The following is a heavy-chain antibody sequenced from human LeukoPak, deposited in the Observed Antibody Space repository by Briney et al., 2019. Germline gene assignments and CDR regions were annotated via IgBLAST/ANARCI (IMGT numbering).Heavy chain of an antibody. CDR1: GLTFSTYA. J-gene: IGHJ4*02. D-gene: IGHD3-10*01. CDR2: ISTTGTI. V-gene: IGHV3-48*03. Sequence: GGSLRLSCEASGLTFSTYAMNWVRQAPGKGLEWVSYISTTGTIYYADSVRGRFTISRDNAKSSLYLQMNRLRGEDTAMYYCARAEVRGAYYFDYWGQGTLVTVSS. CDR3: ARAEVRGAYYFDY.